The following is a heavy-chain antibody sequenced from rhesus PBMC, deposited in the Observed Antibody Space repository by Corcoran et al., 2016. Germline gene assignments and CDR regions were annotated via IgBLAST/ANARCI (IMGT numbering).Heavy chain of an antibody. V-gene: IGHV4-65*01. J-gene: IGHJ4*01. Sequence: QVQLQESGPGLVKPSETLSLTCAVPGGSVSSSNWWSWIRQPPGKGLEWIGYISGSSGSTYYNPSLKSRVTISTDTSKNQFSLKLSSVTAADTAVYYCARHSGYSIDYWGQGVLVTVSS. CDR1: GGSVSSSNW. CDR2: ISGSSGST. D-gene: IGHD5-24*01. CDR3: ARHSGYSIDY.